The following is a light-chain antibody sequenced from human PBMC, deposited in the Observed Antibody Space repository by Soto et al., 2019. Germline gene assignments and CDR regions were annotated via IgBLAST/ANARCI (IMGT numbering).Light chain of an antibody. CDR3: QQYDNSAPLS. Sequence: EIVLTQSPATLSLSPGDRATLSCGASQSVRSSYVAWYQQKAGLAPRLLIYDGSSRASGIPDRFSGSGSGTDFTLTSGRLEPEDFALYYCQQYDNSAPLSFGGGTKVEMK. CDR1: QSVRSSY. CDR2: DGS. V-gene: IGKV3D-20*01. J-gene: IGKJ4*01.